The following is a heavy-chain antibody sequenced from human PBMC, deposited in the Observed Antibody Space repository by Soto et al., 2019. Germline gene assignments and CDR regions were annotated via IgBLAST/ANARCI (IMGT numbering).Heavy chain of an antibody. Sequence: QVQLVQSGAEEKKPGASVKVSCKASGYTFTSYAMHWVRQAPGQRLEWMGWINAGNGNTKYSQKFQGRVTITRDTSASTAYMELSSLRSEDTAVYYSARVGYYYYGMDVWGQGTTVTVS. CDR3: ARVGYYYYGMDV. V-gene: IGHV1-3*05. CDR1: GYTFTSYA. J-gene: IGHJ6*02. CDR2: INAGNGNT.